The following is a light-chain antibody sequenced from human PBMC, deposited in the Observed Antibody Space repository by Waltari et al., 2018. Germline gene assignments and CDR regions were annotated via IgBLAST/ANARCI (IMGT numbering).Light chain of an antibody. Sequence: EIVLTQSPGTLSLTPGERATLSCRASQSVGSNHISWYQQKPGLPPRPLIYGASIRALGIPDRFSGSGSGTDFTLTINSLEPEDFAVYYCQQYGSSTTFGQGTKVEIK. CDR2: GAS. CDR3: QQYGSSTT. V-gene: IGKV3-20*01. CDR1: QSVGSNH. J-gene: IGKJ1*01.